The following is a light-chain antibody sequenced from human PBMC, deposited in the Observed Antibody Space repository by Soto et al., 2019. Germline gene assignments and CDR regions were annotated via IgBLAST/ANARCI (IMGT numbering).Light chain of an antibody. CDR1: QSVSSY. CDR3: QQRSNWPHT. V-gene: IGKV3-11*01. Sequence: EIVLPQSPATLSLSPGDRATLSCRASQSVSSYLAWYQQKPGQAPRLLIYDASNRTTGIPARFSGSGSGTDFTLTISSLEPEDFAVYYCQQRSNWPHTFGGGTKVEIK. J-gene: IGKJ4*02. CDR2: DAS.